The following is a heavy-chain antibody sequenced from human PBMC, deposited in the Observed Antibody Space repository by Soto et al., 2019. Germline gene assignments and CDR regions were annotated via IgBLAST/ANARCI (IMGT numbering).Heavy chain of an antibody. CDR1: GYTFTSYY. CDR3: ARDPGSPDAFDI. V-gene: IGHV1-46*03. J-gene: IGHJ3*02. Sequence: ASGKVSCKASGYTFTSYYMHWVRQAPGQGLEWMGIINPSGGSTSYAQKFQGRVTMTRDTSTSTVYMELSSLRSEDTAVYYCARDPGSPDAFDIWGQGTMVTVSS. CDR2: INPSGGST. D-gene: IGHD6-13*01.